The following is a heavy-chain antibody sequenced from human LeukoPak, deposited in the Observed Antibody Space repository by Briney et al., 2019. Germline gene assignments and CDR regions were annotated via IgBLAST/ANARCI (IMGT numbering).Heavy chain of an antibody. Sequence: SETLSLTCSVSGVSISNYYWSWIRQPPGKGLEWIGNIYYSGSTNYNPSLKSRITISVDTSKNQFSLKLSSVTAADTAVYYCARHYCSGSKCYYFDYWGQGTLVTVSS. V-gene: IGHV4-59*01. CDR1: GVSISNYY. D-gene: IGHD2-15*01. CDR2: IYYSGST. J-gene: IGHJ4*02. CDR3: ARHYCSGSKCYYFDY.